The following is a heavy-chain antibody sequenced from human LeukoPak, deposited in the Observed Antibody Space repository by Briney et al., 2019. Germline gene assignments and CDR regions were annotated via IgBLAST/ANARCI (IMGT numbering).Heavy chain of an antibody. CDR1: GFTFSSYS. V-gene: IGHV3-21*04. D-gene: IGHD7-27*01. CDR3: AKDVANWGSGAFDI. CDR2: ISSSSSYI. J-gene: IGHJ3*02. Sequence: GGSLRLSCAASGFTFSSYSMNWVRQAPGKGLEWVSSISSSSSYIYYAGSVKGRFTISRDNAKNSLYLQMNSLRAEDTALYYCAKDVANWGSGAFDIWGQGTMVTVSS.